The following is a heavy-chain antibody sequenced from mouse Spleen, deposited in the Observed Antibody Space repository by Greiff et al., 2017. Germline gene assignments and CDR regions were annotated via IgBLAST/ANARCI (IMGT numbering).Heavy chain of an antibody. CDR1: GYTFTSYW. V-gene: IGHV1-55*01. D-gene: IGHD2-1*01. CDR2: IYPGSGST. J-gene: IGHJ1*03. CDR3: ARGGYGNYDWYFDV. Sequence: VQLQQSGAELVKPGASVKMSCKASGYTFTSYWITWVKQRPGQGLEWIGDIYPGSGSTNYNEKFKSKATLTVDTSSSTAYMQLSSLTSEDSAVYYCARGGYGNYDWYFDVWGTGTTVTVSS.